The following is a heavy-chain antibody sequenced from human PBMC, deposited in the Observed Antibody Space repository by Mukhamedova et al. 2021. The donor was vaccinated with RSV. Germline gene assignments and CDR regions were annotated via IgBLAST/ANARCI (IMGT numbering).Heavy chain of an antibody. D-gene: IGHD6-19*01. CDR2: T. V-gene: IGHV4-39*07. Sequence: TYYNPSLRRRVTILVDTSKNHFSLELKSVTAADTAVYYCARVGTAVDLHSEKDAFDIWGQGTMVTVSP. CDR3: ARVGTAVDLHSEKDAFDI. J-gene: IGHJ3*02.